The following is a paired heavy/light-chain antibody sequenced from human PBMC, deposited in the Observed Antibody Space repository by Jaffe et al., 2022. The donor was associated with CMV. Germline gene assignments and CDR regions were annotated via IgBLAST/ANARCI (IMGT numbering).Light chain of an antibody. CDR1: QSVGID. CDR3: QQYNNWPPRT. CDR2: GTS. Sequence: EIVMTQSPATLSVSPGERATLSCRASQSVGIDLAWYQQKVGQAPRLLIYGTSTRASGIPARFSGSGSGTEFTLTISSLQSEDFAVYYCQQYNNWPPRTFGQGTKLEIK. V-gene: IGKV3D-15*01. J-gene: IGKJ2*01.
Heavy chain of an antibody. CDR1: GFPFSSHA. J-gene: IGHJ1*01. D-gene: IGHD6-19*01. CDR2: VSGSGGST. V-gene: IGHV3-23*04. CDR3: VKYDGYNSGWYSF. Sequence: EVQLVDSGGGLVQPGGSLRLSCAASGFPFSSHAMSWVRQAPGKGLEWVSSVSGSGGSTYYADSVQGRFTVSRDNSKNTLYLQMSRLRAEDTAIYYCVKYDGYNSGWYSFWGQGTLVIVSS.